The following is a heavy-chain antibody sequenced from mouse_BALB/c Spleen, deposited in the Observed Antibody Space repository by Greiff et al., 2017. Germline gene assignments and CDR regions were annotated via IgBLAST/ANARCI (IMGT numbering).Heavy chain of an antibody. CDR3: ARYDENWYFDV. V-gene: IGHV1-7*01. Sequence: QVHVKQSGAELAKPGASVKMSCKASGYTFTSYWMHWVKQRPGQGLEWIGYINPSTGYTEYNQKFKDKATLTADKSSSTAYMQLSSLTSEDSAVYYCARYDENWYFDVWGAGTTVTVSS. D-gene: IGHD2-14*01. CDR1: GYTFTSYW. J-gene: IGHJ1*01. CDR2: INPSTGYT.